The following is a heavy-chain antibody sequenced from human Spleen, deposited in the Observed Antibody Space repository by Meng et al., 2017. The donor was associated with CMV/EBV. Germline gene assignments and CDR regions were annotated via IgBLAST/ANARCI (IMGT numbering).Heavy chain of an antibody. CDR1: GGNLGRYC. J-gene: IGHJ4*02. V-gene: IGHV1-69*05. D-gene: IGHD4-23*01. CDR3: ARDYGGNSGLGY. CDR2: IIPIFGSA. Sequence: SCMTSGGNLGRYCISWVRPAPGQGLEWMGGIIPIFGSANYPQKFQGRVTITTDESTSTAYMELSSLRSGDTAVYYCARDYGGNSGLGYWGQGTLVTVSS.